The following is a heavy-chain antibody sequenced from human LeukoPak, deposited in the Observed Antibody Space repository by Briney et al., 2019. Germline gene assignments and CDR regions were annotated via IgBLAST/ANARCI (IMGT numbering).Heavy chain of an antibody. D-gene: IGHD3-3*01. CDR2: IYYSGST. J-gene: IGHJ4*02. Sequence: SETLSLTCTVSGGSISSYYWNWIRQPPGKELEWIEYIYYSGSTNYNPSLKSRVTISVDTPKNQFSLKLSSVTAADTAVYYCAREVWSGYYVSYYFDYWGQGTLVTVSS. V-gene: IGHV4-59*01. CDR1: GGSISSYY. CDR3: AREVWSGYYVSYYFDY.